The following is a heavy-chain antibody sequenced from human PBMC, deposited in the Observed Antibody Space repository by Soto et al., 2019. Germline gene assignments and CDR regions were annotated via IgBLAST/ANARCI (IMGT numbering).Heavy chain of an antibody. V-gene: IGHV3-30*18. D-gene: IGHD1-1*01. Sequence: QVQLVESGGGVVQPGRSLRLSCAASGFTFSSYGMHWVRQAPGKGLEWVAVISYDGSNKYYADSVKGRFTISRDNSKNTLYLQMNSLRAEDTAVYYCAKRLEPGVGVGYWGQGTLVTVSS. CDR3: AKRLEPGVGVGY. CDR2: ISYDGSNK. CDR1: GFTFSSYG. J-gene: IGHJ4*02.